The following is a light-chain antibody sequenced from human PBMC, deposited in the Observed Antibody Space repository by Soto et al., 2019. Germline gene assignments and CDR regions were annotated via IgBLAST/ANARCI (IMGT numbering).Light chain of an antibody. CDR2: GAS. CDR3: QQYNNWPFT. J-gene: IGKJ5*01. Sequence: PVERATVSCRASQSVGGSSLAWYQQRPGQAPRLLIYGASTRATGIPARFSGSGSGTEFTLTISSLQSEDFAVYYCQQYNNWPFTFGQGTRLEI. CDR1: QSVGGS. V-gene: IGKV3-15*01.